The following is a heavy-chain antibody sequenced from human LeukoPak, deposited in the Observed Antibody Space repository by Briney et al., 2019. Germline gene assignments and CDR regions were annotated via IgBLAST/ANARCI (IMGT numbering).Heavy chain of an antibody. J-gene: IGHJ5*01. CDR1: GHSICSYH. V-gene: IGHV4-59*01. Sequence: SETLSLTCTVSGHSICSYHWSWLPQPPGKGLGWLGHIYYSGRTNYNPSLKSRVTISADTSKNLFSLKLSSVTAADTAVYYCAGERASSSNDGFDSWGQGTLVTVSS. D-gene: IGHD1-1*01. CDR3: AGERASSSNDGFDS. CDR2: IYYSGRT.